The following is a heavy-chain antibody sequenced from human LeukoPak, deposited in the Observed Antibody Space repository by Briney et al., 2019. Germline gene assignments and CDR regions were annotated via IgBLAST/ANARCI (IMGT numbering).Heavy chain of an antibody. CDR1: GFTFSDYY. Sequence: GGSLRLSXAASGFTFSDYYMSWIRQAPGKGMEWLSYISSSGSTIYYADSVKGRFTISRDNAKNSLYLQMNSLRAEDTAVYYCARHKYSYGRNYYYYYMDVWGKGTTVTVSS. CDR3: ARHKYSYGRNYYYYYMDV. V-gene: IGHV3-11*04. D-gene: IGHD5-18*01. CDR2: ISSSGSTI. J-gene: IGHJ6*03.